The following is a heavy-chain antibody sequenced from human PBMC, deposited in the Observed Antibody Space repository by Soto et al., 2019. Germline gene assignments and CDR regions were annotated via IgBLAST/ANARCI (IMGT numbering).Heavy chain of an antibody. CDR1: GGFVSSGSYY. CDR2: MSHSGGT. D-gene: IGHD1-1*01. V-gene: IGHV4-34*01. CDR3: ARVERGTATTVVDAFDI. Sequence: QVQLQQWGAGLLKPSETLSLTCAVYGGFVSSGSYYWSWIRQPPGKGLEWIGEMSHSGGTHFNPSLMGRVTISVDTSKNQFSLKMSSVTAADTALYYCARVERGTATTVVDAFDIWGPGTMVTVSS. J-gene: IGHJ3*02.